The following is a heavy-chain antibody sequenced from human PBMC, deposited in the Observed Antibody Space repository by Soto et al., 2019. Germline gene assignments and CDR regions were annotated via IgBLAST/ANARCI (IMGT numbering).Heavy chain of an antibody. Sequence: PGGSLRLSCAASGFTFTIYWMSWVRQAPGKGLEWVANIKEDGSEKYYVDSVKGRFTISRDNAKNSLYLQMNSLRAEDTAVYYCARVWAYDSSGFDYWGQGT. CDR3: ARVWAYDSSGFDY. V-gene: IGHV3-7*01. D-gene: IGHD3-22*01. CDR1: GFTFTIYW. J-gene: IGHJ4*02. CDR2: IKEDGSEK.